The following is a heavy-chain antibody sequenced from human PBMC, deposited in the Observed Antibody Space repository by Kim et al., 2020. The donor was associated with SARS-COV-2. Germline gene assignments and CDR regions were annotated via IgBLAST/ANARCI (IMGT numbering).Heavy chain of an antibody. Sequence: GGSLRLSCAASGFTFSSYSMNWVRQAPGKGLEWVSYISSSSSTIYYADSVKGRFTISRDNAKNSLYLQMNSLRAEDTAVYYCAREEVIVNYYYYGMDVWGQGTTVTVSS. CDR2: ISSSSSTI. D-gene: IGHD3-16*02. V-gene: IGHV3-48*04. CDR1: GFTFSSYS. CDR3: AREEVIVNYYYYGMDV. J-gene: IGHJ6*02.